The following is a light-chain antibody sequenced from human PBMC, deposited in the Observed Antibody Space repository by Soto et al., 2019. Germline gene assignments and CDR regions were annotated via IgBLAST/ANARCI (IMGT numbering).Light chain of an antibody. V-gene: IGLV1-47*01. J-gene: IGLJ3*02. CDR1: TSNIGSNY. Sequence: LTQPPSASGTPGQGVTISCSGSTSNIGSNYVYWYQQLPGTAPKLLIYRNNQRPSGVPDRFSGSKSGTSASLAISGLRSDDEADYFCATWDDSLHVCVFGGGTKVTVL. CDR3: ATWDDSLHVCV. CDR2: RNN.